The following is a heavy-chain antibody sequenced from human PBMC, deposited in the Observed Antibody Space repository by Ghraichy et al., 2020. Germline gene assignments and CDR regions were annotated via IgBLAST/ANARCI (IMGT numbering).Heavy chain of an antibody. V-gene: IGHV3-15*01. CDR3: VYQRLTV. Sequence: GESLNISCATSGFTFTTAWLSWVRQAPGKGLEWVARIKSEADGGTTDYAAAERGRFSITRDDSERTVFLQMNNLRPEDTATYFCVYQRLTVWGQGTLVTVSS. D-gene: IGHD2/OR15-2a*01. J-gene: IGHJ4*02. CDR1: GFTFTTAW. CDR2: IKSEADGGTT.